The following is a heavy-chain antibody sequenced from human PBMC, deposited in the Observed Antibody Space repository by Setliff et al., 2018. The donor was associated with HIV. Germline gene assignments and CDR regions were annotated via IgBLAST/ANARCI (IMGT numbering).Heavy chain of an antibody. CDR2: VHPVDSDV. CDR3: ARIDDTSGYYFYIFDL. Sequence: GESLKISCQGSGYIFTGYWVGWVRQMAGKGLEWMGMVHPVDSDVRYSPSFEGQVTISADKSTSTAYLQWTGLKASDTAMYNCARIDDTSGYYFYIFDLWGQGTMVTVSS. CDR1: GYIFTGYW. D-gene: IGHD3-22*01. J-gene: IGHJ3*01. V-gene: IGHV5-51*01.